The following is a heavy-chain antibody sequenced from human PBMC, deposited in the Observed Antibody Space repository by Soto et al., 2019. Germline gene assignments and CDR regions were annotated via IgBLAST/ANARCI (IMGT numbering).Heavy chain of an antibody. CDR1: GGSISSYY. D-gene: IGHD6-19*01. J-gene: IGHJ4*02. V-gene: IGHV4-59*01. CDR3: AREAVAGKFDY. CDR2: IYYSGST. Sequence: QVQLRESGPGLVKPSETLSLTCTVSGGSISSYYWSWIRQPPGKGLEWIGYIYYSGSTNYNPSLKSRVTIAVDTSKNQCSLKLSSVTAADTAVYYCAREAVAGKFDYWGQGTLVTVSS.